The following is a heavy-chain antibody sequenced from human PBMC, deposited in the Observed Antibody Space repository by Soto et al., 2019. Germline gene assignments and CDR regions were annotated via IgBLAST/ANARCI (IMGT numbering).Heavy chain of an antibody. CDR1: GFAFSAYG. J-gene: IGHJ4*02. Sequence: QVQLVESGGGVVQPGRSLRLSCAASGFAFSAYGMHWVRQAPGKGLDWVAMIYYDGSNKYYADSVKGRFTISRDNSKNALYLQMSSLRAEHTALYYGARVGGTVTSDYWGQGTLVTVSS. V-gene: IGHV3-33*01. D-gene: IGHD4-17*01. CDR2: IYYDGSNK. CDR3: ARVGGTVTSDY.